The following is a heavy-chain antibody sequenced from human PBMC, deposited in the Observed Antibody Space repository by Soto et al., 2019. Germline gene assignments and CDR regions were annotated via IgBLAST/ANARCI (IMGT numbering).Heavy chain of an antibody. Sequence: PGGSLRLSCAASGFTFSSYAMSWVRQAPGKGLEWVSAISGSGGSTYYADSVKGRFTISRDNSKNTLYLQMNSLRAEDTAVYYCAKETSGYCSGGSCYSGYWGQGTLVTVSS. D-gene: IGHD2-15*01. CDR3: AKETSGYCSGGSCYSGY. J-gene: IGHJ4*02. V-gene: IGHV3-23*01. CDR2: ISGSGGST. CDR1: GFTFSSYA.